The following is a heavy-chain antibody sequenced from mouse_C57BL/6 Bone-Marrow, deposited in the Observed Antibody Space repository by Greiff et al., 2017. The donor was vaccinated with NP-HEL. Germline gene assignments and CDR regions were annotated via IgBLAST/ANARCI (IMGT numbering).Heavy chain of an antibody. V-gene: IGHV2-6*01. D-gene: IGHD1-3*01. CDR1: GFSLTSYG. Sequence: VKVVDSGPGLVAPSQSLSITCTVSGFSLTSYGVDWVRQSPGKGLEWLGVIWGVGSTNYNSALKSRLSISKDNSKSQVFLKMNSLQTDDTAMYYCARAHWAPYAMDYWGQGTSVTVSS. J-gene: IGHJ4*01. CDR2: IWGVGST. CDR3: ARAHWAPYAMDY.